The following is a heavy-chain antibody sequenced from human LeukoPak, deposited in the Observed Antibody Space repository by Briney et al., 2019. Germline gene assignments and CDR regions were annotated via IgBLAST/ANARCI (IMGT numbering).Heavy chain of an antibody. CDR3: ARGLYGQWLVPGDY. J-gene: IGHJ4*02. CDR2: IYYSGST. D-gene: IGHD6-19*01. V-gene: IGHV4-39*07. Sequence: SETLSLTCTVSGGSISSSSYYWGWIRQPPGKGREWIGSIYYSGSTYYNPSLKSRVTISEDTSKNQFSLKLSSVTAADTAVYYCARGLYGQWLVPGDYWGQGTLVTVSS. CDR1: GGSISSSSYY.